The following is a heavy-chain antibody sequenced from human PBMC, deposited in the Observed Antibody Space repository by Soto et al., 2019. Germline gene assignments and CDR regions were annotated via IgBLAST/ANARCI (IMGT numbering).Heavy chain of an antibody. CDR2: TTSGLAT. D-gene: IGHD1-26*01. CDR3: TTDSRNVGIGYVDS. V-gene: IGHV3-53*01. CDR1: GFRVTSGY. Sequence: EVQVVESGGGLIHPGGALRLSCAASGFRVTSGYVTWVRQPPGGVLDWVSVTTSGLATHLDDSVQRRFTVSRDISYNTLYLHMTSLRAEDTDVYYCTTDSRNVGIGYVDSWVLGTLVTVYS. J-gene: IGHJ4*02.